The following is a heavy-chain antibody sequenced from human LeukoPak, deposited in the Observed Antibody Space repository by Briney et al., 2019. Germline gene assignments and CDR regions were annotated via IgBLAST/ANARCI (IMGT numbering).Heavy chain of an antibody. CDR3: ARLEDYYDSSGYSH. CDR2: IYYSGST. D-gene: IGHD3-22*01. V-gene: IGHV4-39*01. J-gene: IGHJ4*02. Sequence: SSETLSLTCTVSGGAISSGSYDWGWSRQPPGKGLEWIGSIYYSGSTYYNPSIKSRVTISVDTSKNQFSLKLSSVTAADTAVYYCARLEDYYDSSGYSHWGQGTLVTVSS. CDR1: GGAISSGSYD.